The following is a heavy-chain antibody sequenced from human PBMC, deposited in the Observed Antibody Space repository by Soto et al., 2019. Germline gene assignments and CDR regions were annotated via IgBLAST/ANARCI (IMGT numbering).Heavy chain of an antibody. V-gene: IGHV3-23*01. CDR2: ITASGDDT. CDR1: GFTFSSHA. J-gene: IGHJ6*03. D-gene: IGHD2-8*01. CDR3: AKDGHSVKWYYYMDV. Sequence: EVQLLESGGGLVQPGGSLRLSCAASGFTFSSHAMTWVRQVPGKGLEWVSTITASGDDTFYVDSVKGRFTISRDNSENTVLLQMSSLRAADTDAYYCAKDGHSVKWYYYMDVWGKGTTVTVSS.